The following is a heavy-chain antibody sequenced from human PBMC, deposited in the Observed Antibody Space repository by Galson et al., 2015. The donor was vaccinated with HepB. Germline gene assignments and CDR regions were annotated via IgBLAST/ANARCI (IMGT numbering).Heavy chain of an antibody. CDR1: GFTFTSSA. V-gene: IGHV1-58*01. CDR3: AAARVGLSGDAFDI. J-gene: IGHJ3*02. Sequence: SVKVSCKASGFTFTSSAVQWVRQARGQRLEWIGWIVVGSGNTNYAQKFQERVTITRDMSTSTAYMELSSLRSEDTAVYYCAAARVGLSGDAFDIWGQGTMVTVSS. CDR2: IVVGSGNT. D-gene: IGHD3-10*01.